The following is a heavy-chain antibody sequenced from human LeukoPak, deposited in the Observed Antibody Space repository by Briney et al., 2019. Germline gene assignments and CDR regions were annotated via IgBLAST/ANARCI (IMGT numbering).Heavy chain of an antibody. CDR3: ARRGGSGGYSSGWYYFDY. V-gene: IGHV5-51*01. Sequence: GESLKISCKGSGYSFTNYWIGWVRQMPGKGLEWMGIIYPGDSDTRYSPSFQGQVTISADKSISTAYLQWSSLKASDTAMYYCARRGGSGGYSSGWYYFDYWGQGTLVTVSS. CDR2: IYPGDSDT. D-gene: IGHD6-19*01. J-gene: IGHJ4*02. CDR1: GYSFTNYW.